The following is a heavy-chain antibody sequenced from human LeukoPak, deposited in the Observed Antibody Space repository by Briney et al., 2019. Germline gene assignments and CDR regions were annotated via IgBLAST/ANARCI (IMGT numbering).Heavy chain of an antibody. CDR2: ISSSSSYI. CDR3: ARDPGQQLVLSYYYYYMDV. J-gene: IGHJ6*03. CDR1: GFTFSSYS. D-gene: IGHD6-13*01. Sequence: PGGSLRLPCAASGFTFSSYSMNWVRQAPGKGLEWVSSISSSSSYIYYADSVKGRFTISRDNAKNSLYLQMNSLRAEDTAVYYCARDPGQQLVLSYYYYYMDVWGKGTTVTVSS. V-gene: IGHV3-21*01.